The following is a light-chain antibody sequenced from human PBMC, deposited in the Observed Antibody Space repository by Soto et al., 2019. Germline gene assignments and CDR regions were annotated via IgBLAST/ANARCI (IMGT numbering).Light chain of an antibody. CDR1: QSVSSY. J-gene: IGKJ5*01. Sequence: EIVLTQSPSTLSLSPGDKATLSCWASQSVSSYLAWYQQKPGQAPRLLIYDASDRVTGVPDRFSGSGSETDFTLTISSLEPEDFAVYYCQQRSNWPRTFGQGTRLEIK. CDR3: QQRSNWPRT. V-gene: IGKV3-11*01. CDR2: DAS.